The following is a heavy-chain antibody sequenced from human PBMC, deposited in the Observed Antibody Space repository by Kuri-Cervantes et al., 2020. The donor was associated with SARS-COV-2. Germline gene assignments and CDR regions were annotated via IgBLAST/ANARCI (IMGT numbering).Heavy chain of an antibody. CDR1: GYTFTSYG. J-gene: IGHJ6*03. Sequence: SVKVSCKASGYTFTSYGISWVRQAPGQGLEWMGGIIPIFGTANYAQKFQGRVTITTDESTSTAYMELSSLRSEDTAVYYCASSIYSYGTYYYYYYYMDVWGKGTTVTVSS. CDR3: ASSIYSYGTYYYYYYYMDV. D-gene: IGHD5-18*01. V-gene: IGHV1-69*05. CDR2: IIPIFGTA.